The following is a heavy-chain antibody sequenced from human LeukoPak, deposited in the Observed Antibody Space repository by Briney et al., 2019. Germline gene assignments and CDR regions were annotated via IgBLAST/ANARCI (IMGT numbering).Heavy chain of an antibody. Sequence: GASVKVSCKASGYTFTGYYIHWVRQAPGQGLEWMGWINPNSGGTNYAQKFQGRVTMTRDTSISTAYMDLSRLTSDDTAVYYCARDRYYYDSSGYLFDYWGQGTLVTVSS. CDR1: GYTFTGYY. V-gene: IGHV1-2*02. D-gene: IGHD3-22*01. CDR2: INPNSGGT. J-gene: IGHJ4*02. CDR3: ARDRYYYDSSGYLFDY.